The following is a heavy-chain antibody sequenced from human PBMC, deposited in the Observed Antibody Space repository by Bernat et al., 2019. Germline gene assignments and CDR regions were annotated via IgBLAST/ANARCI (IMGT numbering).Heavy chain of an antibody. J-gene: IGHJ3*02. CDR2: ISGSGGSP. Sequence: EVQLLESGGGLVQPGGSLRLSCAASGFTFSSYAMSWVRQAPGKGLEWVSAISGSGGSPYYADSVTGRFTISRDNSKNTLYLQMNSLRAEDTAVYYCAKDIRSNEPLLDGSGGPPDAFDIWGQGTMVTVSS. CDR1: GFTFSSYA. V-gene: IGHV3-23*01. D-gene: IGHD3-10*01. CDR3: AKDIRSNEPLLDGSGGPPDAFDI.